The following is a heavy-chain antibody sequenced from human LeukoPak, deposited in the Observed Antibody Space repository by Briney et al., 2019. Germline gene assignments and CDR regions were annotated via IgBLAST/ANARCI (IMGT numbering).Heavy chain of an antibody. CDR2: IYYSGST. J-gene: IGHJ4*02. CDR3: ARESPLDE. Sequence: SETLSLTCAVYGGSFSGYYWTWIRQPPGKGLEWIGSIYYSGSTNYNPSLKSRVSMSVDTSKNQFSLKLRSVTAADTAVYYCARESPLDEWGQGTLVTVSS. CDR1: GGSFSGYY. V-gene: IGHV4-34*01.